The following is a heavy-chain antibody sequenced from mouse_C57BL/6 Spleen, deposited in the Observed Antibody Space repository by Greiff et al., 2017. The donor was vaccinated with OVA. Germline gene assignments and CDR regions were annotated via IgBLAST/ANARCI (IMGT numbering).Heavy chain of an antibody. D-gene: IGHD2-12*01. V-gene: IGHV14-4*01. CDR3: TRGRRVMDY. J-gene: IGHJ4*01. CDR2: IDPEDGDT. Sequence: VQLQQSGAELVRPGASVKLSCTASGFNIKDDYMHWVKQRPEQGLEWIGWIDPEDGDTEYASKFQGKATITADTSSNTAYLQLSSLTSEDTAVYYCTRGRRVMDYWGQGTSVTVSS. CDR1: GFNIKDDY.